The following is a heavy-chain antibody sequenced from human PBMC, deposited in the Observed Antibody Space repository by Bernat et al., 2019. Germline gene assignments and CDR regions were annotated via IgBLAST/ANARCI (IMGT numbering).Heavy chain of an antibody. D-gene: IGHD4-17*01. CDR2: ISGYSGDT. V-gene: IGHV1-18*01. J-gene: IGHJ4*02. Sequence: QVQLVQSGDEVKKPGASVKVSCKASSYTFISFGISWMRQAPGQGLEWLGWISGYSGDTNHVQKLQGRVTMTTDPSTTTAYMELRSLRFDDTAIYYCVRDTSTVTPIFSDYWGQGTLVTVSS. CDR3: VRDTSTVTPIFSDY. CDR1: SYTFISFG.